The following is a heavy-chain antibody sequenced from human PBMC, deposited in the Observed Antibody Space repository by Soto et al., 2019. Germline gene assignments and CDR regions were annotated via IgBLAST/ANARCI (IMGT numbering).Heavy chain of an antibody. D-gene: IGHD1-1*01. Sequence: WGCLRRSCAASGFTFGSCDISWVRHAPWKRLEWVSAISASGGGTYYADAAQGRFTISRDNSKNTVYLQFNSLRAEDTAVYDWATASRRVKYYNFDPWGQGT. J-gene: IGHJ5*02. CDR2: ISASGGGT. CDR3: ATASRRVKYYNFDP. V-gene: IGHV3-23*01. CDR1: GFTFGSCD.